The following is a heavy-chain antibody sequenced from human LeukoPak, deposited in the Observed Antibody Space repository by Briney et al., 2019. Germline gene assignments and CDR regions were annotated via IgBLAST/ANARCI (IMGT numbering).Heavy chain of an antibody. D-gene: IGHD3-10*01. J-gene: IGHJ6*03. CDR2: INPNSGGT. CDR1: GYTFTGYY. CDR3: ARGVTGIYYYYYMDV. V-gene: IGHV1-2*02. Sequence: ASVTVSCMASGYTFTGYYIHSVRQAPGQGLEWMGWINPNSGGTNYAQKFQGRVTMTRDTSISTAYMELSRLNSDDTAVYYCARGVTGIYYYYYMDVWGTGTTVTVSS.